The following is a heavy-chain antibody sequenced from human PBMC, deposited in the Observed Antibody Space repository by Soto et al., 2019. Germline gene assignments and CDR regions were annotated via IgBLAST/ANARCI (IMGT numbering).Heavy chain of an antibody. D-gene: IGHD4-17*01. CDR3: ALSHTVTTDY. CDR1: GLTFSSYW. V-gene: IGHV3-74*01. Sequence: EVQLVESGGGLVQPGGSLRLSCAASGLTFSSYWMHWVRQAPGKGLVWVSRINSAGSSTSYADSVKGRFTISRDNAKNTLYLRMNSLRAADTAVYYCALSHTVTTDYWGQGTLVTVSS. CDR2: INSAGSST. J-gene: IGHJ4*02.